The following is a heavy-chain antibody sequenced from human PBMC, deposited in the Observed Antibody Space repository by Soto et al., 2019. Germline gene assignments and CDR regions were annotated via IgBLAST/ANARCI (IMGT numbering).Heavy chain of an antibody. D-gene: IGHD6-13*01. CDR1: GGSVSSGSYY. J-gene: IGHJ4*02. V-gene: IGHV4-61*01. CDR3: ARVRIAAAGTGYFDY. CDR2: IYYSGST. Sequence: SETLSLTCTVSGGSVSSGSYYWSWIRQPPGKGLEWIGYIYYSGSTNYNPSLKSRVTISVDTSKNQFSLKLSSVTAADTAAYYCARVRIAAAGTGYFDYWGQGTLVTVSS.